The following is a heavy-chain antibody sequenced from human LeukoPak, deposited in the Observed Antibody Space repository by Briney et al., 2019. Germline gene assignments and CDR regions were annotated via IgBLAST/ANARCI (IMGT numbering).Heavy chain of an antibody. J-gene: IGHJ4*02. Sequence: PSETLSLTCTVSGGSISSYYWSWIRQPPGKGLEWIGYIYYSGSTNYNPSLKSRVTISVDTSKSQFSLKLSSVTAADTAVYYCARGATGGYDFWSGYYMSFDYWGQGTLVTVSS. V-gene: IGHV4-59*01. CDR3: ARGATGGYDFWSGYYMSFDY. D-gene: IGHD3-3*01. CDR1: GGSISSYY. CDR2: IYYSGST.